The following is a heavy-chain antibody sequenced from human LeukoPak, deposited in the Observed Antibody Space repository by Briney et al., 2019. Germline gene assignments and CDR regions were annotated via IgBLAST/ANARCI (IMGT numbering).Heavy chain of an antibody. CDR1: EFTLSSNA. V-gene: IGHV3-23*01. Sequence: GGSLRLSCAASEFTLSSNAMSWVRQAPGKGLEWVSSVSGSGADTYYTDSVRGRFTISRDKSKNTPFLQMSSLRAEDTAVYYCEQTLPAAGTGYWGQGILVTVSS. D-gene: IGHD6-13*01. J-gene: IGHJ4*02. CDR2: VSGSGADT. CDR3: EQTLPAAGTGY.